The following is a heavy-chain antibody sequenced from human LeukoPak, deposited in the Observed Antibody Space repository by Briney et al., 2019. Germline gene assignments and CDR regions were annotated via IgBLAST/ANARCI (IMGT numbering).Heavy chain of an antibody. V-gene: IGHV4-59*01. J-gene: IGHJ4*02. CDR1: GGSISSYY. D-gene: IGHD3-22*01. CDR2: IYYSGST. CDR3: AREAGRTYYYDSSGHSWVDY. Sequence: SETLSPTCTVSGGSISSYYWSWLRQPPGKGLEWIGYIYYSGSTNYNPSLKSRVTISIDTSKNQFSLKLSSVTAADTAVYYCAREAGRTYYYDSSGHSWVDYWGQGTLVTVSS.